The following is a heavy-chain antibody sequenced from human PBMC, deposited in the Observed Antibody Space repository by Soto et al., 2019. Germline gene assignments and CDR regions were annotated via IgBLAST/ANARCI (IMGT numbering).Heavy chain of an antibody. CDR3: AKDMVHCTGTRCARYFEK. D-gene: IGHD2-8*02. V-gene: IGHV3-23*01. CDR1: KFTFSTYA. J-gene: IGHJ4*02. Sequence: GGSLRLSCAASKFTFSTYAMTSVRQAPGKGLEWVSDISGSGDNTYYADSVKGWFTISRDNSKSTLYLQMNSLRAEDTAVYYCAKDMVHCTGTRCARYFEKWGRGTLVTVSS. CDR2: ISGSGDNT.